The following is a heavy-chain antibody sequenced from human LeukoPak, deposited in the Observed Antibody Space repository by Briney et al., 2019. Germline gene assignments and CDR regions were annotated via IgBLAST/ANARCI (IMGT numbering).Heavy chain of an antibody. CDR3: ARVIIVGATGI. J-gene: IGHJ3*02. Sequence: GGSLRLSCAASEFTFSSYRMNWVRQAPGKGLEWVSSISSSSSYIYYADSVKGRFTISRDNAKNSLYLQMNSLRAEDTAVYYCARVIIVGATGIWGQGTMVTVSS. CDR2: ISSSSSYI. V-gene: IGHV3-21*01. D-gene: IGHD1-26*01. CDR1: EFTFSSYR.